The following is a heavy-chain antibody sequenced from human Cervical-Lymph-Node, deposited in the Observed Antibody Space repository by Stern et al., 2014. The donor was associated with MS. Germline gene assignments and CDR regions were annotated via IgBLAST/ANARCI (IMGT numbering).Heavy chain of an antibody. CDR1: GFTFDDYT. J-gene: IGHJ4*02. D-gene: IGHD6-13*01. CDR3: AKDYSRSQRRYYFDY. CDR2: ISWDGGST. V-gene: IGHV3-43*01. Sequence: EVQLVESGGVVVQPGGSLRLSCAASGFTFDDYTMHWVRQAPGKGLEWVSLISWDGGSTYYADSVKGRFTISRDNSKNSLYLQMNSLRTEDTALYYCAKDYSRSQRRYYFDYWGQGTLVTVSS.